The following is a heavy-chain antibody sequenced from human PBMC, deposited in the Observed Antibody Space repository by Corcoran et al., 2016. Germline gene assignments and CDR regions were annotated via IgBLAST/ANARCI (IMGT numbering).Heavy chain of an antibody. J-gene: IGHJ4*02. CDR2: INAGNGNT. V-gene: IGHV1-3*01. CDR1: GYTFTSYA. Sequence: QVQLVQSGAEVKKPGASVKVSCKASGYTFTSYAMHWVRQAPGQRLEWMGWINAGNGNTKYSQKFQGRVTITRDTSASTAYMELSSLRSEDTAVYYCARVGYCTTGVCYPTGGGYCGQGTLVTVSS. CDR3: ARVGYCTTGVCYPTGGGY. D-gene: IGHD2-8*01.